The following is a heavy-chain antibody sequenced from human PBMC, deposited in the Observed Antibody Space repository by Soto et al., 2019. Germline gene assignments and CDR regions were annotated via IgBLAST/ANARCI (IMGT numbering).Heavy chain of an antibody. CDR1: GFTFSSYG. CDR2: ISYDGSNK. V-gene: IGHV3-30*18. D-gene: IGHD3-22*01. CDR3: AKDDATMIDKGAMGY. J-gene: IGHJ4*02. Sequence: PGGSLRLSCAASGFTFSSYGMHWVRQAPGKGLEWVAVISYDGSNKYYADSVKGRFTISRDNSKNTLYLQMNSLRAEDTAVYYCAKDDATMIDKGAMGYWGQGTLVTVSS.